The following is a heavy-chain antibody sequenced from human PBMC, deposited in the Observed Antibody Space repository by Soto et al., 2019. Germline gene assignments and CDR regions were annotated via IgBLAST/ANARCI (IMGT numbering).Heavy chain of an antibody. D-gene: IGHD2-21*02. Sequence: SETLSLTCTVSGGSISRYYWSWIRQPPGKGLEWIGYMYNTGSTVYNPSFKSRVTVSVDTSKNQFSLKLNSVTAADTAVYYCARDLWGYCGTDCYPLDVWGQGTTVTVSS. CDR2: MYNTGST. V-gene: IGHV4-59*01. CDR1: GGSISRYY. CDR3: ARDLWGYCGTDCYPLDV. J-gene: IGHJ6*02.